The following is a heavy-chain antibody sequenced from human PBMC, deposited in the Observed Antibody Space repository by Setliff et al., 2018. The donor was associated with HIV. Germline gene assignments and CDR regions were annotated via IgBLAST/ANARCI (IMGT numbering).Heavy chain of an antibody. CDR3: ARDGWDYYGSGTYTPLYYFDS. CDR2: IIPILATS. D-gene: IGHD3-10*01. CDR1: GDTFRSYA. J-gene: IGHJ4*01. Sequence: ASVKVSCKASGDTFRSYAISWVRQAPGQGLEWMGRIIPILATSNYTQKFQGRVTITADKSTRTAYMELSSLRSEDTAVYYCARDGWDYYGSGTYTPLYYFDSGGQGTLVTVSS. V-gene: IGHV1-69*06.